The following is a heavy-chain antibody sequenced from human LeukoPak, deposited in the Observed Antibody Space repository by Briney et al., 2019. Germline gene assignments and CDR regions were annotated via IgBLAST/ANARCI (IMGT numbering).Heavy chain of an antibody. Sequence: GGSLRLSCAAAGFTFSDYYMSWIRQAPGKGLEWVSYITSSSYTNYADSVKGRFTIPRDNAKNSLYLQMNSLRAEDTAVYYCARAHGYSSSWHSVWGQGTLVTVSS. CDR2: ITSSSYT. CDR3: ARAHGYSSSWHSV. J-gene: IGHJ1*01. D-gene: IGHD6-13*01. V-gene: IGHV3-11*05. CDR1: GFTFSDYY.